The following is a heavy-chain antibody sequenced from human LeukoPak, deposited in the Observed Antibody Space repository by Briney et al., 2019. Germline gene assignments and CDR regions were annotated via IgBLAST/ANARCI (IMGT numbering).Heavy chain of an antibody. J-gene: IGHJ4*02. CDR2: IIPILDVA. CDR3: ARGLGIAAAGTFCY. D-gene: IGHD6-13*01. V-gene: IGHV1-69*04. Sequence: SVKVSCKASGSTFSNYGITWVRQAPGQGLEWMGRIIPILDVALYAQKFQGRVTITADKSTSTAYMELSSLRSEDTAVYYCARGLGIAAAGTFCYWGQGTLVTVSS. CDR1: GSTFSNYG.